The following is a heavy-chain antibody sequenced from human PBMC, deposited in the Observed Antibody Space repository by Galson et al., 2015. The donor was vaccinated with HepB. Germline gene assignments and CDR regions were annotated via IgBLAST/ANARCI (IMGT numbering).Heavy chain of an antibody. CDR2: IYPGDSDT. D-gene: IGHD3-22*01. CDR3: ARWAEHYDSSGYYGWFDP. Sequence: QSGAEVKKPGESLKISCKGSGSSFTSYWIGWVRQMPGKGLEWMGIIYPGDSDTRYSPSFQGQVTISADKSISTAYLQWSSLKASDTAMYYCARWAEHYDSSGYYGWFDPWGQGTLVTVSS. CDR1: GSSFTSYW. V-gene: IGHV5-51*01. J-gene: IGHJ5*02.